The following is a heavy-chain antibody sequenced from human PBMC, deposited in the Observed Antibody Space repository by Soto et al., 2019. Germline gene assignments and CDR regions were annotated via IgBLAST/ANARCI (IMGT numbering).Heavy chain of an antibody. Sequence: SETLSLTCTVSCGSISSGGYYWSWIRQHPGKGLEWIGYIYYSGSTYYNPSLKSRVTISVDTSKNQFSLKLSSVTAADTAVYYCARGGSSSSVWFDPWGQGTLVTVSS. CDR3: ARGGSSSSVWFDP. CDR1: CGSISSGGYY. V-gene: IGHV4-31*03. CDR2: IYYSGST. D-gene: IGHD6-6*01. J-gene: IGHJ5*02.